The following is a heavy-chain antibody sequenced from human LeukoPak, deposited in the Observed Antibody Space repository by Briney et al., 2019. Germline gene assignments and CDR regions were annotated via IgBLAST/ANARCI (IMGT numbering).Heavy chain of an antibody. CDR2: INHSGST. D-gene: IGHD6-19*01. J-gene: IGHJ4*02. CDR1: GESFTGYY. V-gene: IGHV4-34*01. Sequence: SETLSLTCAVYGESFTGYYWSWIRQPPGKGLEWIGEINHSGSTNYNPSLKSRVTISVDTSKNQFSLKLSSVTAADTAVYYCARGSGQWLVRKDFDYWGQGTLVTVSS. CDR3: ARGSGQWLVRKDFDY.